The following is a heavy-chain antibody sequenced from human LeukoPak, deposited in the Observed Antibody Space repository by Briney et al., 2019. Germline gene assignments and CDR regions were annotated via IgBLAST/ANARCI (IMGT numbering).Heavy chain of an antibody. CDR1: GGTFSSYA. CDR2: IIPIFGTA. J-gene: IGHJ3*02. V-gene: IGHV1-69*13. Sequence: SVKVSCKASGGTFSSYAISWVRQAPGQGLEWMGGIIPIFGTANYAQKFQGRVTITADESTSTAYMEPSSLRSEDTAVYYCARGKYSGSWYLAFDIWGQGTMVTVSS. D-gene: IGHD6-13*01. CDR3: ARGKYSGSWYLAFDI.